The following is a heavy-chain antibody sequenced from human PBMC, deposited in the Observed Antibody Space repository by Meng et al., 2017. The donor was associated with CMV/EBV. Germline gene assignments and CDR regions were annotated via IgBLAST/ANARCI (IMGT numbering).Heavy chain of an antibody. CDR1: GFTFSSYE. V-gene: IGHV3-30*04. CDR3: ARESRWLRLGDYYYGMDV. Sequence: GESLKISCAASGFTFSSYEMNWVRQAPGKGLEWVAVISYDGSNKYYADSVKGRFTISRDNSKNTLYLQMNSLRAEDTAVYYCARESRWLRLGDYYYGMDVWGQGTTVTVSS. J-gene: IGHJ6*02. CDR2: ISYDGSNK. D-gene: IGHD5-12*01.